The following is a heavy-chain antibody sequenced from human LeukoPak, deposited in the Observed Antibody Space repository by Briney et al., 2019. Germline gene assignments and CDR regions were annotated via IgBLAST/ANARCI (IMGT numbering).Heavy chain of an antibody. CDR1: GFTFSSYW. CDR3: ARCSSSSRCYFDY. J-gene: IGHJ4*02. Sequence: GGSLRLSCAASGFTFSSYWMSWVRQAPGKGLEWVANIKQDGSEKYYVDSVKGRFTISRDNAKNSLYLQMNSLRAEDTALYYCARCSSSSRCYFDYWGQGTLVTVSS. CDR2: IKQDGSEK. V-gene: IGHV3-7*03. D-gene: IGHD6-6*01.